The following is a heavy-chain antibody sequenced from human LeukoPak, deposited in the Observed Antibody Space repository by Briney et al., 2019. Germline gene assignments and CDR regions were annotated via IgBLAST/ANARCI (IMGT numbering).Heavy chain of an antibody. CDR3: ARARPPLRGSYRVSEFDY. J-gene: IGHJ4*02. D-gene: IGHD3-16*02. CDR2: IYYSGST. CDR1: GGSISSSSYY. V-gene: IGHV4-39*07. Sequence: SETLSLTCTVSGGSISSSSYYWGWIRQPPGKGLEWIGSIYYSGSTYYNPSLKSRVTISVDTSKNQFSLKLSSVTAADTAVYYCARARPPLRGSYRVSEFDYWGQGTLVTVSS.